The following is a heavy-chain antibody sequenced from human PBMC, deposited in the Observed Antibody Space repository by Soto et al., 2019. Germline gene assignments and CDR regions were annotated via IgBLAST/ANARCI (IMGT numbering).Heavy chain of an antibody. Sequence: EVQLVESGGGLVQPGGSLRLSCAASGFTFSSYDMHWVRQATGKGLEWVSAIGTAGDPYYPGSVKGRFTISRENAKNSLYLQMNSLGAGDTAVYYCARDYYDSSGGYYYYYGMDVWGQGTTVTVSS. CDR1: GFTFSSYD. CDR2: IGTAGDP. V-gene: IGHV3-13*05. CDR3: ARDYYDSSGGYYYYYGMDV. D-gene: IGHD3-22*01. J-gene: IGHJ6*02.